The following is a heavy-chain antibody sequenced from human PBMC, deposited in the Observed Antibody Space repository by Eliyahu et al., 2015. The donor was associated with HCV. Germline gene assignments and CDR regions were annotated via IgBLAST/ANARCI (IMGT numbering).Heavy chain of an antibody. D-gene: IGHD5-18*01. CDR1: VGSXSTSTSY. Sequence: HLQLQESGPGLVKPSEPLSSTCXVSVGSXSTSTSYWGXIRQPPGKXXEGIGDNHSSGSPNDNPSLMSRVTISVDVSKNQFSLELSSVTAADTAVYYCASRLASSGYSYAFWGQGVLVTVSS. J-gene: IGHJ4*02. CDR3: ASRLASSGYSYAF. V-gene: IGHV4-39*07. CDR2: NHSSGSP.